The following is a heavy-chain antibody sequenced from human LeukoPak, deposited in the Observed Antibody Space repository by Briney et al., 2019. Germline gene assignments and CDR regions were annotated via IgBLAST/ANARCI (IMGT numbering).Heavy chain of an antibody. D-gene: IGHD3-3*01. CDR2: ISSSSSYI. V-gene: IGHV3-21*01. J-gene: IGHJ6*03. Sequence: GGSLRLSCAASGFTFSSYSMNWVRQAPGKGLEWVSSISSSSSYIYYADSVKGRFTISRDNAKNSLYLQMNSLRAKDTAVYYCARGDYDFWSGYYQHYYYYYYMDVWGKGTTVTVSS. CDR3: ARGDYDFWSGYYQHYYYYYYMDV. CDR1: GFTFSSYS.